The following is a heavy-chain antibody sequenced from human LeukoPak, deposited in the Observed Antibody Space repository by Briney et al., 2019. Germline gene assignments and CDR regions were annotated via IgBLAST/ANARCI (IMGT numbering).Heavy chain of an antibody. CDR1: GFTFSSYG. D-gene: IGHD6-13*01. V-gene: IGHV3-30*02. J-gene: IGHJ5*02. CDR2: IRYDGSNK. Sequence: GRSLRLSCAASGFTFSSYGMHWVRQAPGKGLEWVAFIRYDGSNKYYADSVKGRFTISRDNSKNTLYLQMNSLRAEDTAVYYCAMCIAAAGGEDNWFDPWGQGTLVTVSS. CDR3: AMCIAAAGGEDNWFDP.